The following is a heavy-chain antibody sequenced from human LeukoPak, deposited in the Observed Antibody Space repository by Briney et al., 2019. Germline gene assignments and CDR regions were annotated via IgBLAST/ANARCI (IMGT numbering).Heavy chain of an antibody. D-gene: IGHD3-22*01. Sequence: SETLSLTCTVSGGSISSGGYYWSWIRQHPGKGLEWIGYIYYSGSTYYNPSLKSRVTISVDTSKNQFSLKLSSVTAADTAVYYCVGWNSSGYYYADYWGQGTLVTVSS. CDR3: VGWNSSGYYYADY. CDR2: IYYSGST. J-gene: IGHJ4*02. CDR1: GGSISSGGYY. V-gene: IGHV4-31*03.